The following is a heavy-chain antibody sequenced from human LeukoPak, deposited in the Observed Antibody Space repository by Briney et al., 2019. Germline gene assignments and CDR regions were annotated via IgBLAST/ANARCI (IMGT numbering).Heavy chain of an antibody. Sequence: SQTLSLTCTIAGGSISIGGYYWSWIRQHPGKALEWIEYIYYSASTYYNPSLKSRFTMSVDTSKNQFSLKLSSVTAADTAVYYCARYKVGYFDYWGQGTRVTVSS. CDR3: ARYKVGYFDY. CDR1: GGSISIGGYY. J-gene: IGHJ4*02. CDR2: IYYSAST. V-gene: IGHV4-31*03. D-gene: IGHD1-1*01.